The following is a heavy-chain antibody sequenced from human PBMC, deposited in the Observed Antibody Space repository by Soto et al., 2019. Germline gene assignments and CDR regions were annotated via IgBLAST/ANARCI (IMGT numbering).Heavy chain of an antibody. V-gene: IGHV1-46*03. CDR2: INPSGGST. CDR3: ARSDIVVVPAAMGFGIPYYMDV. J-gene: IGHJ6*03. D-gene: IGHD2-2*01. Sequence: QVQLVQSGAEVKKPGASVKVSCKASGYTFTSYYMHWVRQAPGQGLEWMGIINPSGGSTSYAQKFQGRVTMTRDTSTSTVYMELSSLRSEDTAVYYCARSDIVVVPAAMGFGIPYYMDVWGKGTTVTVSS. CDR1: GYTFTSYY.